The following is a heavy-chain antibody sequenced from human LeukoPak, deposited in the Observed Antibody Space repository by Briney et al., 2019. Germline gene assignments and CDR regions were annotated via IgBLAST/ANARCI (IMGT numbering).Heavy chain of an antibody. D-gene: IGHD3-3*01. CDR3: ARDLGTYDFWSGYYYSSREFDP. V-gene: IGHV1-18*01. J-gene: IGHJ5*02. Sequence: APVKVSCKASGYTFTSYGISWVRQAPGQGLEWMGWISAYNGNTNYAQKLQGRVTMTTDTSTSTAYMELRSLRSDDTAVYYCARDLGTYDFWSGYYYSSREFDPWGQGTLVTVSS. CDR1: GYTFTSYG. CDR2: ISAYNGNT.